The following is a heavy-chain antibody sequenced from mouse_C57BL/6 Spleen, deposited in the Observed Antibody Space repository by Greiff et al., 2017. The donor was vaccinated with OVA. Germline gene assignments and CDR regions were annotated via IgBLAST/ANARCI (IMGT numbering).Heavy chain of an antibody. D-gene: IGHD1-2*01. Sequence: EVQRVESGGGLVKPGGSLKLSCAASGFTFSSYAMSWVRQTPEKRLEWVATISDGGSYTYYPDNVKGRFTISRDNAKNNLYLQMSHLKSEDTAMYYWARDTSYYYGAGVWDFDVWGTGTTVTVSS. J-gene: IGHJ1*03. V-gene: IGHV5-4*01. CDR2: ISDGGSYT. CDR3: ARDTSYYYGAGVWDFDV. CDR1: GFTFSSYA.